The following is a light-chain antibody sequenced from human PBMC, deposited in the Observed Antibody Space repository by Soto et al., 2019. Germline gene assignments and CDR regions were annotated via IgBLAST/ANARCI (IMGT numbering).Light chain of an antibody. Sequence: QAVVTQEPSLTVSPGGTVTLTCGSSTGAVTSGHYPYWFQQKPGQAPRTLIYDTSNKHSWTPARFSGSLLGGKAALTLPGAQPEDEAEYYCLLSYSGALYVFGTGTK. J-gene: IGLJ1*01. CDR3: LLSYSGALYV. V-gene: IGLV7-46*01. CDR2: DTS. CDR1: TGAVTSGHY.